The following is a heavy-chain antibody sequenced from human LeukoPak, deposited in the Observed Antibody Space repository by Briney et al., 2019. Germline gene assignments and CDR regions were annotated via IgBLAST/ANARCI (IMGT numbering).Heavy chain of an antibody. V-gene: IGHV3-23*01. CDR1: GFTVSTNY. D-gene: IGHD6-13*01. CDR2: ISGSGGST. J-gene: IGHJ4*02. CDR3: ARDRPSGYSSSWAYGSYYFDY. Sequence: PGGSLRLSCAASGFTVSTNYMSWVRQAPGKGLEWVSAISGSGGSTYYADSVKGRFTISRDNSKNTLYLQMNSLRAEDTAVYYCARDRPSGYSSSWAYGSYYFDYWGQGTLVTVSS.